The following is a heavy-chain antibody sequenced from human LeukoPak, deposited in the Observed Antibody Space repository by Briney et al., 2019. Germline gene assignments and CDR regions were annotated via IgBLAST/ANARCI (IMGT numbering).Heavy chain of an antibody. D-gene: IGHD3-22*01. V-gene: IGHV4-39*01. CDR1: GGSISGSSYY. CDR3: ARGLRYDSNSFDI. J-gene: IGHJ3*02. Sequence: PSETLSLTCTVSGGSISGSSYYWGWIRQPPGTGLEWIGTIYYSGNTYYNPSLNSRVSMSVDTSKNQFSPQLNSVTAADTAVYYCARGLRYDSNSFDIWGQGTMVTVSS. CDR2: IYYSGNT.